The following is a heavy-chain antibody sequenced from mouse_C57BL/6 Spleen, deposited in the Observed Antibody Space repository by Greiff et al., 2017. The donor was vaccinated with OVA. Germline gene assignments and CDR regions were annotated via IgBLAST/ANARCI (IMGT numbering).Heavy chain of an antibody. J-gene: IGHJ3*01. Sequence: QVQLQQPGAELVRPGSSVKLSCKASGYTFTSYWMDWVKQRPGQGLEWIGNIYPSDSETHYNQKFKDKATLTVDKSSSTAYMQLSSLTSKDSAVYYCARWSGSSLFAYWGQGTLVTVSA. CDR2: IYPSDSET. D-gene: IGHD1-1*01. CDR1: GYTFTSYW. CDR3: ARWSGSSLFAY. V-gene: IGHV1-61*01.